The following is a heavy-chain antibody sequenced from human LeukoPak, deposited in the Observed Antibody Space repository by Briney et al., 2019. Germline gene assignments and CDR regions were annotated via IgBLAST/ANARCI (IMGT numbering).Heavy chain of an antibody. D-gene: IGHD5-24*01. V-gene: IGHV3-7*05. CDR3: ARASDPWLQLT. J-gene: IGHJ5*02. CDR2: IKGDGSEK. CDR1: GFTFSSYW. Sequence: GGSLRLSCAASGFTFSSYWMSWVRQAPGKGLEWLGNIKGDGSEKRYADSVRGRFTISRDSAQTSLYLQMNSLRAEDTAVYYCARASDPWLQLTWGQGTLVTVSS.